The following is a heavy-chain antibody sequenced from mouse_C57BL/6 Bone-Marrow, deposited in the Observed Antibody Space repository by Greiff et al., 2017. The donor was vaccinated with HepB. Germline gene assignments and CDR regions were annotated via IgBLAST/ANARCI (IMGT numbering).Heavy chain of an antibody. CDR1: GYSITSGYY. V-gene: IGHV3-6*01. CDR3: ARDPAAVYYYGSSAAWFAY. Sequence: VQLKQSGPGLVKPSQSLSLTCSVTGYSITSGYYWNWIRQFPGNKLEWMGYISYDGSNNSNPSLKNRISITRDTSKNQFFLKLNSVTTEDTATYYCARDPAAVYYYGSSAAWFAYWGQGTLVTVSA. J-gene: IGHJ3*01. D-gene: IGHD1-1*01. CDR2: ISYDGSN.